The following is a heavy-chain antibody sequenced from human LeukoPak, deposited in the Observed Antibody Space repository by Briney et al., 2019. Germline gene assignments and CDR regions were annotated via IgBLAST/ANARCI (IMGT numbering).Heavy chain of an antibody. D-gene: IGHD6-13*01. CDR3: ARGLGIAAAGANWFDP. CDR2: INHSGGT. CDR1: GGSFSGYY. J-gene: IGHJ5*02. V-gene: IGHV4-34*01. Sequence: SETLSLTCAVYGGSFSGYYWSWIRQPPGKGLEWIGEINHSGGTNYNPSLKSRVTISVDTSKNQFSLKLSSVTAADTAVYYCARGLGIAAAGANWFDPWGQGTLVTVSS.